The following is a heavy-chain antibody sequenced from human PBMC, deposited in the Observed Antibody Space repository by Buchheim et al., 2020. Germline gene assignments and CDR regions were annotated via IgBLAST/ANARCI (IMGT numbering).Heavy chain of an antibody. CDR3: ARDGGIYGMDV. CDR2: ISSSSSTI. D-gene: IGHD2-15*01. Sequence: EVQLVESGGGLVQPGGSLRLSCAASGFTFSSYSMNWVRQAPGKGLEWVSYISSSSSTIYYADSVKGRFTISRDNAKNSLYLQMNSLRAEDTAVYYWARDGGIYGMDVWGQGTTGTVSS. CDR1: GFTFSSYS. V-gene: IGHV3-48*01. J-gene: IGHJ6*02.